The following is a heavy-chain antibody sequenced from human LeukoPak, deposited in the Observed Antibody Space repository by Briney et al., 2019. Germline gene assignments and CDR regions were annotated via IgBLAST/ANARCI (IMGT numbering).Heavy chain of an antibody. Sequence: PSETLSLTCTVSGGSISSYYWSWIRQPPGKGLEWIGYIYYSGSTNYHPSLKSRVTISVDTSKNQFSLKLSSVTAADTAVYYCARGGFGGVIAPLDYWGQGTLVTVSS. CDR2: IYYSGST. CDR3: ARGGFGGVIAPLDY. J-gene: IGHJ4*02. V-gene: IGHV4-59*01. D-gene: IGHD3-16*02. CDR1: GGSISSYY.